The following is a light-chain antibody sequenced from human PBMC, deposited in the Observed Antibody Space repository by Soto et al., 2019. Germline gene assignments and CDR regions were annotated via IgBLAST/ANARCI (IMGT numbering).Light chain of an antibody. CDR3: QQYGTSTYT. Sequence: EIVLTQSPGNLSLSPGERATLSCRASQSVSSSSLAWYQQRPGQAPRLLIYGPSRRPPGTPARFSGSGSGTDFTLTIARLEPEDFAVYYCQQYGTSTYTFGQGTNLEIK. CDR2: GPS. CDR1: QSVSSSS. J-gene: IGKJ2*01. V-gene: IGKV3-20*01.